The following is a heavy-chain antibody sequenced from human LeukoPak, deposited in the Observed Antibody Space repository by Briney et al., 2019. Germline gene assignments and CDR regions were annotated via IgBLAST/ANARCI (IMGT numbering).Heavy chain of an antibody. J-gene: IGHJ4*02. CDR2: ISSSSSYI. CDR1: GFTFSSYS. D-gene: IGHD2-21*02. CDR3: ARDLAYCGGDCYSGGYYFDY. V-gene: IGHV3-21*01. Sequence: GSLRLSCAASGFTFSSYSMNWVRQAPGKGLEWVSSISSSSSYIYYADSVKGRFTISRDNAKNSLYLQMNSLRAEDTAVYYCARDLAYCGGDCYSGGYYFDYWGQGTLVTVSS.